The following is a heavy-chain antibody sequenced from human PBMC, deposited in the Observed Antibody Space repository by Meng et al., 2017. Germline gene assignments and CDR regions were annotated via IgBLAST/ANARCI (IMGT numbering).Heavy chain of an antibody. Sequence: GGSLRLSCAASGFTFSGSAMHWVRQASGKGLEWVGRIRSKANSYATAYAASVKGRFTISRDDSKNTAYLQMNSLKTEDTAVYYCTRQSQDLWFGELLASDAFDIWGQGTMVTDSS. V-gene: IGHV3-73*01. J-gene: IGHJ3*02. CDR2: IRSKANSYAT. CDR3: TRQSQDLWFGELLASDAFDI. CDR1: GFTFSGSA. D-gene: IGHD3-10*01.